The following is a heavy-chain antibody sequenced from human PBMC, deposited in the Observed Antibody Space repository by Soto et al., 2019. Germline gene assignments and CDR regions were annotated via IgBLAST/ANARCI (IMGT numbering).Heavy chain of an antibody. CDR3: GKEATVPNGYYSVGSCYYGMDV. CDR1: GFTFSSYG. V-gene: IGHV3-30*18. Sequence: HPGGSLRLSCAASGFTFSSYGMHWVRQAPGKGLEWVAVISYDGSNKYYADSVKGRFTISRDNSKNTLYLQMNSLRAEDTAVYYCGKEATVPNGYYSVGSCYYGMDVWGQGTTVTVSS. CDR2: ISYDGSNK. D-gene: IGHD3-3*01. J-gene: IGHJ6*02.